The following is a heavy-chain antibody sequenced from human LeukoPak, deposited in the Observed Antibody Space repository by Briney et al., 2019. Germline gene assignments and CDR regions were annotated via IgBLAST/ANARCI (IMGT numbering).Heavy chain of an antibody. CDR1: GFTFTSYA. J-gene: IGHJ4*02. V-gene: IGHV3-23*01. CDR2: ISGSGGST. D-gene: IGHD3-16*01. CDR3: AKDGGHGDYSDY. Sequence: GGSLRLSCSASGFTFTSYAMNWVRQAPGKGLEWVTAISGSGGSTYYADSVKGRFTISRDNSKNPLYLKMNSLRAEDTAVYYCAKDGGHGDYSDYWGQGTLVTVSS.